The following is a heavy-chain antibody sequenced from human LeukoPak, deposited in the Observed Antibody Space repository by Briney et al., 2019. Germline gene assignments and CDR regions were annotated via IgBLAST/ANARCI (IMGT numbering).Heavy chain of an antibody. V-gene: IGHV3-48*04. Sequence: GGSLRLSCAASGFTFSSYSMNWVRQAPGKGLEWVSYISSSSSTIYYADSVKGRFTISRDNAKNSLYLQMNSLRAEDTAVYYCARGPVGVATVFDYWGQGTLVTVSS. CDR3: ARGPVGVATVFDY. CDR1: GFTFSSYS. D-gene: IGHD5-12*01. CDR2: ISSSSSTI. J-gene: IGHJ4*02.